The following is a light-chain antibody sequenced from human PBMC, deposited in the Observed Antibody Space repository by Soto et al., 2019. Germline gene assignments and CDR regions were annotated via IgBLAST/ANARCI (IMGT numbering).Light chain of an antibody. CDR3: SSYKSSSTLYV. V-gene: IGLV2-14*01. CDR2: EVN. J-gene: IGLJ1*01. Sequence: QSVLTQPASVSGSPRQSITISCTGASSDVGGYTYVSWYQQHPGKAPKLIIYEVNNRPSGVSHRFSGSKSGNTASLTISGRQADDEADYYCSSYKSSSTLYVFGAGTKLTVL. CDR1: SSDVGGYTY.